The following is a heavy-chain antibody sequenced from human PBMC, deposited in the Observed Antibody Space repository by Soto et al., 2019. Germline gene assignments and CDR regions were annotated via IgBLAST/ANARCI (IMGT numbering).Heavy chain of an antibody. V-gene: IGHV3-21*01. D-gene: IGHD2-2*01. CDR2: ISSSSSYI. CDR3: ARDQHIVVVPAAYHYGMEV. Sequence: PGGSLRLSCAAPGFTFSSYSMNWVRQAPGKGLEWVSSISSSSSYIYYADSVKGRFTISRDNAKNSLYLQMNSLRAEDTAVYYCARDQHIVVVPAAYHYGMEVWGQGTTVTVSS. J-gene: IGHJ6*02. CDR1: GFTFSSYS.